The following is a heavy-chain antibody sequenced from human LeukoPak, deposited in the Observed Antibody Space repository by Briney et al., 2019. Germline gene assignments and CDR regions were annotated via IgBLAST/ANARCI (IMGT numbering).Heavy chain of an antibody. D-gene: IGHD6-13*01. V-gene: IGHV1-8*03. J-gene: IGHJ6*03. CDR2: MNPNSGNT. Sequence: VASVKVSCKASGYTFTSYDINWVRQATGQGLEWMGWMNPNSGNTGYAQKFQGRVTITRNTSISTAYMELSSLRSEDTAVYYCARGGYSSSYMDVWGKGTTVTVSS. CDR3: ARGGYSSSYMDV. CDR1: GYTFTSYD.